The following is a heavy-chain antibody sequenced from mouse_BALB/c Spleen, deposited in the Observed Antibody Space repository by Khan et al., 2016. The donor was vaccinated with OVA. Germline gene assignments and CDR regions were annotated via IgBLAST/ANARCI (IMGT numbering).Heavy chain of an antibody. V-gene: IGHV2-6-1*01. D-gene: IGHD2-10*01. CDR1: GFSLTDYG. Sequence: VLLKESGPGLVAPSQSLSITCTISGFSLTDYGVHWVRQPPGKGLEWLVVIWSDGSTTYNSALKSRLSIIKDNSKSQIFLKMNSLQTDDTAMYYCARQPYYHYYIMDYWGQGTSVTVSS. J-gene: IGHJ4*01. CDR2: IWSDGST. CDR3: ARQPYYHYYIMDY.